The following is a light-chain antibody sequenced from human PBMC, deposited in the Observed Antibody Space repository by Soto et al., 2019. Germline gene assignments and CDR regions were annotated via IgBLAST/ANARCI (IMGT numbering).Light chain of an antibody. CDR2: TDS. V-gene: IGLV1-44*01. CDR3: ATWDDSLNGRV. J-gene: IGLJ2*01. CDR1: RSNIGSNA. Sequence: QAVVTQPPSVSGTPGQRVTISCSGSRSNIGSNAVNWYQQSPGAAPKLLIYTDSQRPSGVPDRISGAKSATSASLAISGLQSDDEAFYYCATWDDSLNGRVFGGGTKVTVL.